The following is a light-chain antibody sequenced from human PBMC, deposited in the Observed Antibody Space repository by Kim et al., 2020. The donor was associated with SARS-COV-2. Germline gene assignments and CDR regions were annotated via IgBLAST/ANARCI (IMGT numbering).Light chain of an antibody. CDR2: KDH. CDR3: QSWDTSTFVV. CDR1: ELVQKS. J-gene: IGLJ2*01. V-gene: IGLV3-1*01. Sequence: VAQGQTATIPCSGDELVQKSFYWYQQRTVPSPFLVIYKDHTRPSGVPERLSGSNSGTVATLTVSGAQAMDEADYYCQSWDTSTFVVFGGGTQLTVL.